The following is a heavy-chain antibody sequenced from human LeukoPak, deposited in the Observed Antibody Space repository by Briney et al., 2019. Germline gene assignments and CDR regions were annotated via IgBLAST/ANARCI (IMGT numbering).Heavy chain of an antibody. Sequence: GGSLRLSCAASGFTFSGYWMHWVRQAPGKGLVWVSRINSDGSSTNYADSVKGRFTISRDNAKNTLYLEMNSLRAEDTAVYYCARDPYSSSWYYFGYWGQGTLVTVSS. J-gene: IGHJ4*02. CDR3: ARDPYSSSWYYFGY. CDR2: INSDGSST. D-gene: IGHD6-13*01. CDR1: GFTFSGYW. V-gene: IGHV3-74*01.